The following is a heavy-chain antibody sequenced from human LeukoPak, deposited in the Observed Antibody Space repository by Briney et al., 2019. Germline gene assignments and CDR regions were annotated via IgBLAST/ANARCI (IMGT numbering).Heavy chain of an antibody. CDR1: GGTFSSYA. CDR3: ARGFVTYYYDSSGYLGFDP. Sequence: ASVKVSCKASGGTFSSYAISWVRQAPGQGLEWMGGIIPIFGTANYAQKFQGRVTITADKSTSTAYMELSSLRSEDTAVYYCARGFVTYYYDSSGYLGFDPWGQGTLVTVSS. J-gene: IGHJ5*02. CDR2: IIPIFGTA. V-gene: IGHV1-69*06. D-gene: IGHD3-22*01.